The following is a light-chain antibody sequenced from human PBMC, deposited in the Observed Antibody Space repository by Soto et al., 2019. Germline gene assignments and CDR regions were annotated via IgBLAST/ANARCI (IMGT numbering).Light chain of an antibody. CDR2: GAS. Sequence: EIVMTQSPATLSVSPGERASLSCRASQSVSSNLAWYQQKPGQAPRLLIYGASTRATGIPARFSGSGSGTEFTLTISRLEPEDFAVYYCQQYNSYLWTFGQGTKVDIK. CDR1: QSVSSN. J-gene: IGKJ1*01. V-gene: IGKV3-15*01. CDR3: QQYNSYLWT.